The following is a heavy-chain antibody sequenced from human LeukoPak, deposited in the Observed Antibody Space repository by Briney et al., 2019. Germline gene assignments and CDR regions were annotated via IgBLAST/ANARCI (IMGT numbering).Heavy chain of an antibody. CDR1: GGSLSRYY. CDR3: ARGSYSVDY. D-gene: IGHD1-26*01. CDR2: IYYSGST. V-gene: IGHV4-59*01. Sequence: PETLSLTCTVSGGSLSRYYWSWIPQPPGKGLEWIGYIYYSGSTNYNPSLKSRVTISVDRSKNQFSLKLSSVTAADTAVYYGARGSYSVDYWGQGTLVTVSS. J-gene: IGHJ4*02.